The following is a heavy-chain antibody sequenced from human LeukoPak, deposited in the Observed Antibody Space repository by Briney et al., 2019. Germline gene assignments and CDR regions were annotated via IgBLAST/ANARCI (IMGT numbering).Heavy chain of an antibody. CDR1: GASIITSGC. CDR3: ARGGDYSLYYFDY. D-gene: IGHD4-17*01. J-gene: IGHJ4*02. Sequence: SETLSLTCVVSGASIITSGCWTWVRQPPGKGLEWIGEIYYSGTTNYNPSLKSRVTVSLDRSKNQFSLRLDSVTAADTAVYYCARGGDYSLYYFDYWGQGTLVTVSS. CDR2: IYYSGTT. V-gene: IGHV4-4*02.